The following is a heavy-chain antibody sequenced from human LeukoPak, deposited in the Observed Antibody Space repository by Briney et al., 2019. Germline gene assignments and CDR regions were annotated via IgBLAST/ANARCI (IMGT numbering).Heavy chain of an antibody. CDR2: ISAYNGNT. D-gene: IGHD3-3*01. CDR3: ARDRGITIFGVVSYYGMDV. Sequence: ASVKVSCKASGYTFTSYGISWVRQAPGQGLEWMGWISAYNGNTNYAQKLQGRVTMTTDTSTSTAYMELRSLRSDDTAVYYCARDRGITIFGVVSYYGMDVWGQGTTVTVSS. CDR1: GYTFTSYG. J-gene: IGHJ6*02. V-gene: IGHV1-18*01.